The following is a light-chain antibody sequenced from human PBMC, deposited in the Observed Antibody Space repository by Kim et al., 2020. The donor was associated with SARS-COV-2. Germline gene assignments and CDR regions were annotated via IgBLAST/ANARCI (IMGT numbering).Light chain of an antibody. V-gene: IGKV1-39*01. Sequence: SASVGYRVTITCRAGQSMSSYLDWYQQKPEKAPKRLIYAASSSQSGVPSRFNGSRSGTDFTLASSSLQPEDFATYDFQQSYSTPYTVGQGTKLEI. J-gene: IGKJ2*01. CDR2: AAS. CDR1: QSMSSY. CDR3: QQSYSTPYT.